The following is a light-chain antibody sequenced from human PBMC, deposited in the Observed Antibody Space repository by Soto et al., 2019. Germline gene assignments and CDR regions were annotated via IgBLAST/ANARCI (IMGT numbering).Light chain of an antibody. CDR3: HQYASSFGT. J-gene: IGKJ1*01. CDR1: QSVGHMF. Sequence: EIVLTQSPDTLSLSPGDRATLCCRASQSVGHMFLAWFQQKPGQAPRLLIFDAYRRATGIPDRFSGSGSGTNFALTISRLEPEDFALYYCHQYASSFGTFGQGTKVDIK. CDR2: DAY. V-gene: IGKV3-20*01.